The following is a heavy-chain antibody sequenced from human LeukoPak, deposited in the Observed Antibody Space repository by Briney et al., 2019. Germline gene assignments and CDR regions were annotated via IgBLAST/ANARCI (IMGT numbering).Heavy chain of an antibody. CDR1: GGSISSGNYY. J-gene: IGHJ4*02. CDR3: ARFNPRPAATFDY. CDR2: IYTSGST. V-gene: IGHV4-61*02. Sequence: PSETLSLTCTVSGGSISSGNYYWSWIRQPAGKGLEWTGRIYTSGSTNYNPSLKSRVTISVDTSKNQFSLKLSSVTAADTAVYYCARFNPRPAATFDYWGQGTLVTVSS. D-gene: IGHD2-2*01.